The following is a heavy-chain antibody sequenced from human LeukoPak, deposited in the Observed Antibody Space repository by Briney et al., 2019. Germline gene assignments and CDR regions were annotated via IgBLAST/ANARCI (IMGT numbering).Heavy chain of an antibody. V-gene: IGHV1-46*01. D-gene: IGHD3-16*02. Sequence: ASVKVSCKASGYTFTGYYMHWVRQAPGQGLEWMGWINPSGGITRYAQKFQGRVTMTRDTSTSTAYMELSSLRSEDTAVYYCARDLRSMITFGGVIAAGYYYYMDVWGKGTTVTISS. CDR1: GYTFTGYY. CDR3: ARDLRSMITFGGVIAAGYYYYMDV. J-gene: IGHJ6*03. CDR2: INPSGGIT.